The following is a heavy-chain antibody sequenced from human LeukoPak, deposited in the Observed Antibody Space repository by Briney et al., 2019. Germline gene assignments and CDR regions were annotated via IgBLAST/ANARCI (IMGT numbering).Heavy chain of an antibody. CDR2: IGTAGEI. V-gene: IGHV3-13*01. CDR1: GFTFRSYD. J-gene: IGHJ4*02. D-gene: IGHD3-3*01. Sequence: GRSLRLSCAASGFTFRSYDMDWVRHAPGKGLEWVSGIGTAGEIYYPGSVKGRFTISRDNAKNSLYLQMNSLRAQDTAVYYCARDVFLEFFFDYWGQGSLVTASA. CDR3: ARDVFLEFFFDY.